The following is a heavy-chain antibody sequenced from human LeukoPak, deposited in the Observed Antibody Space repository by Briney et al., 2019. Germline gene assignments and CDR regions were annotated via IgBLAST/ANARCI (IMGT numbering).Heavy chain of an antibody. CDR1: HFTFTTYW. Sequence: GGSLRLSCTASHFTFTTYWMSWVRQAPGKGLEWEANIKPDGSEKYYVDSVKGRFTISRDNAKNSLYLQMNSLRAEDTAVYYCARNRGYGDYVFDYWGQGTLVTVSS. CDR3: ARNRGYGDYVFDY. V-gene: IGHV3-7*03. D-gene: IGHD4-17*01. J-gene: IGHJ4*02. CDR2: IKPDGSEK.